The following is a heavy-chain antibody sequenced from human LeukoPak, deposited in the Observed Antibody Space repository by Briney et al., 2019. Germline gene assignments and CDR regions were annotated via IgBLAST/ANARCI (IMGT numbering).Heavy chain of an antibody. J-gene: IGHJ6*03. CDR3: AREHYFYHMDG. V-gene: IGHV3-21*01. CDR2: ISTSSSYI. CDR1: GFTFNKYT. Sequence: GGSLRLSCAASGFTFNKYTMNWVRQAPGKGLEWVSSISTSSSYIYYADSVKGRFTISRDNAENSLYLQMNSLRAEDTAVYYCAREHYFYHMDGWGEGTTVTVSS.